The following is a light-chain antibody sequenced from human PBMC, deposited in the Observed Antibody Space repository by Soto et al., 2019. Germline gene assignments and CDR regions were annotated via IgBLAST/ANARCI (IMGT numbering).Light chain of an antibody. V-gene: IGKV1-39*01. CDR1: QSISTY. J-gene: IGKJ1*01. Sequence: DIQMTQSPSSLSASGGDRVTVTCRASQSISTYVNWYQHKPGKAPTVVIYAASTLPSGVPSRFSGSGSGTDVTLTINNLQPDDIATYYCQQNYRAPWTFGQGTKVEVK. CDR2: AAS. CDR3: QQNYRAPWT.